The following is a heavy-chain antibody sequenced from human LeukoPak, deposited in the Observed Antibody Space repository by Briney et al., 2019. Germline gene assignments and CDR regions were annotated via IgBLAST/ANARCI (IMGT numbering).Heavy chain of an antibody. CDR3: ASQHIAAAGTSHPGDY. V-gene: IGHV4-4*07. J-gene: IGHJ4*02. CDR2: IYTSGGT. CDR1: GGSISSGSY. Sequence: SETLSLTCTVSGGSISSGSYWSWIRQPPGKGLEWIGRIYTSGGTNYNPSLKSRVTMSVDTSKNQFSLKLSSVTAADTPVYYCASQHIAAAGTSHPGDYWGQGTLVTVSS. D-gene: IGHD6-13*01.